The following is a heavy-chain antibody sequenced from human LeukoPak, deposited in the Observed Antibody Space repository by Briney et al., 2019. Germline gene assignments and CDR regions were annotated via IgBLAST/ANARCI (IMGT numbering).Heavy chain of an antibody. D-gene: IGHD2-2*02. CDR3: AKSGCSSTSCYIGYYFDY. CDR1: GFTFRSYA. CDR2: ISGSGGST. J-gene: IGHJ4*02. Sequence: GGSLRLSCAASGFTFRSYAMSWVRQAPGKGLEWVSAISGSGGSTYYADSVKGRFTISRDNSKNTLYLQMNGLRAEDTAVYYCAKSGCSSTSCYIGYYFDYWGQGTLVTVSS. V-gene: IGHV3-23*01.